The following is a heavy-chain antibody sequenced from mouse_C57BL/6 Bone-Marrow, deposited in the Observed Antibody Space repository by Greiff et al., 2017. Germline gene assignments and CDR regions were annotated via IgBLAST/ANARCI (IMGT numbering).Heavy chain of an antibody. Sequence: QVQLQQPGAELVMPGASVKLSCKASGYTFTSYWMHWVKQRPGQGLEWIGEIDPSDSYTNYNQKFKGKSPLTVDKSSSTAYMQLSSLTSEDSAVYYCARWGVREGFAYWGQGTLVTVSA. CDR2: IDPSDSYT. CDR1: GYTFTSYW. J-gene: IGHJ3*01. CDR3: ARWGVREGFAY. V-gene: IGHV1-69*01. D-gene: IGHD2-2*01.